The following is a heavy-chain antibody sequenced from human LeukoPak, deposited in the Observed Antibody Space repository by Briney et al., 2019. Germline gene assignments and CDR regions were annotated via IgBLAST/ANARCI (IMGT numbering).Heavy chain of an antibody. CDR2: ISSSGSTI. CDR1: GFTFSDYY. CDR3: ARATTTVTTHWFDP. V-gene: IGHV3-11*04. D-gene: IGHD4-17*01. Sequence: GGSLRLSCAASGFTFSDYYMSWLRQAPGKGLEWVSYISSSGSTIYYADSVKGRFTISRDNAKNSLYLQMNSLRAEDTAVYYCARATTTVTTHWFDPWGQGTLVTVSS. J-gene: IGHJ5*02.